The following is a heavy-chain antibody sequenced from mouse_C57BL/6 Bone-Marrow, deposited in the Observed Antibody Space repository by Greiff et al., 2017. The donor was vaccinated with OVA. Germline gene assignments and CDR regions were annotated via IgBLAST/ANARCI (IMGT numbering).Heavy chain of an antibody. D-gene: IGHD1-1*01. J-gene: IGHJ2*01. V-gene: IGHV1-47*01. CDR3: ARGFATVVEASYYFDY. Sequence: QVHVKQSGAELVKPGASVKMSCKASGYTFTTYPIEWMKQNHGKSLEWIGNFHPYNDDTKYNEKFKGKATLTVEKSSSTVYLELSRLTSDDSAVYYCARGFATVVEASYYFDYWGQGTTLTVSS. CDR2: FHPYNDDT. CDR1: GYTFTTYP.